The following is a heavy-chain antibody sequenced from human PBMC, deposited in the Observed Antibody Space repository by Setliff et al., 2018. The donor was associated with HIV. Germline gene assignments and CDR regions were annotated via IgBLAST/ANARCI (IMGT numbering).Heavy chain of an antibody. CDR3: VRDRGGDWFDP. V-gene: IGHV4-59*01. D-gene: IGHD1-26*01. J-gene: IGHJ5*02. CDR2: IYYSGST. Sequence: PSETLSLTCTVSGDSFSSYYWSWIRQPPGKGLQWIGNIYYSGSTNYNPSLKSRVTISVDTSKNKFSLKLSSVTVADTAVYYCVRDRGGDWFDPWGQGTLVTVSS. CDR1: GDSFSSYY.